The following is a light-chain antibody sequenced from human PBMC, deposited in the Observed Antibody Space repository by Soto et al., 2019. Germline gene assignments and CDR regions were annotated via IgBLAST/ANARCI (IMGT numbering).Light chain of an antibody. CDR1: QGIITY. V-gene: IGKV1-39*01. J-gene: IGKJ1*01. CDR3: QQAYDIPRT. CDR2: STS. Sequence: IHLTPSPSSLSASVGDRITITCRASQGIITYLNWYQQKPGKAPNLLIYSTSTLQSGVPSRFSGSGSGTDFTLTINSLQTEDFATYYCQQAYDIPRTFGQGTKVDIK.